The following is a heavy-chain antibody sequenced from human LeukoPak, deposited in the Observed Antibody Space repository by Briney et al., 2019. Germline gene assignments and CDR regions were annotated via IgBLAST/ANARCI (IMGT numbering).Heavy chain of an antibody. CDR2: IWYDGSKK. J-gene: IGHJ4*02. D-gene: IGHD1-26*01. V-gene: IGHV3-33*01. CDR3: ARERTFSGSYGNFDY. CDR1: GLNFSSYA. Sequence: GGSLRLSCAATGLNFSSYAMHWVRQAPGKGLEWVAVIWYDGSKKYYGDSVKGRFTISRDSSKNTVYLQMNSLRAEDTAIYYCARERTFSGSYGNFDYWGQGTLVTVSS.